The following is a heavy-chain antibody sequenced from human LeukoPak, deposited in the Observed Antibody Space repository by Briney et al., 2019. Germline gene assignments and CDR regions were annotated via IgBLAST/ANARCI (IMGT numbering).Heavy chain of an antibody. Sequence: GGSLRLSCAASGFTFSSYWMHWVRQVPGKGLVWVSRINSGGDITNYAGSVKGRFTISRDNSKNTLYLEMNSLSPDDTAVYYCARGVEPLAANTLAYWGQGTLVTVSS. CDR1: GFTFSSYW. CDR3: ARGVEPLAANTLAY. D-gene: IGHD1-14*01. J-gene: IGHJ4*02. V-gene: IGHV3-74*01. CDR2: INSGGDIT.